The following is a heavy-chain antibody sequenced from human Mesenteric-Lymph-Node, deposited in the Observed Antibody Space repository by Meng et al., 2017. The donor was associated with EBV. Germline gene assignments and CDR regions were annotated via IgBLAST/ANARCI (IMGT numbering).Heavy chain of an antibody. Sequence: QVQLQQWGAXLLKPXXXLSLTCVXYGGSFSGYSWNWIRQAPGKGLEWIGKIHHSETTDYNPSLKDRVIISADTSKNQFSLKLTSVTAADTAVYYCARQGYCRTTTCSTWFDPWGQGTLVTVSS. D-gene: IGHD2-2*01. CDR1: GGSFSGYS. CDR3: ARQGYCRTTTCSTWFDP. V-gene: IGHV4-34*01. J-gene: IGHJ5*02. CDR2: IHHSETT.